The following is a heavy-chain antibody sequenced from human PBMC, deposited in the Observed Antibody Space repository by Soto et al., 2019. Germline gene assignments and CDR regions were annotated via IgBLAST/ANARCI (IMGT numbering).Heavy chain of an antibody. J-gene: IGHJ1*01. D-gene: IGHD6-13*01. CDR1: GFTFSTYA. Sequence: EVQLLESGGGLVQPGGSLRLSCAASGFTFSTYAMNWVRQAPGKGLEWVSLIISSGGSTYYAYSVKGRFTISRDNSKNTLYLQMNSLRADDTAVYYCAKAEGSSYGTEYSQHWGQGTVVTVSS. CDR3: AKAEGSSYGTEYSQH. V-gene: IGHV3-23*01. CDR2: IISSGGST.